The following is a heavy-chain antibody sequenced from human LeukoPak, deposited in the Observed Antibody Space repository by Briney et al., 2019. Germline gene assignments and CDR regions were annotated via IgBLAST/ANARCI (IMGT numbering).Heavy chain of an antibody. CDR1: GFTFSSYG. Sequence: AGGSLRLSCAASGFTFSSYGMHWVRQAPGKGLEWVAVIWYDGSNKYYADSVKGRFTISRDNSKNTLYLQMNSLRAEDTAVYYCARGRCSSTSCYANYWGQGTLVTVSS. J-gene: IGHJ4*02. D-gene: IGHD2-2*01. V-gene: IGHV3-33*01. CDR2: IWYDGSNK. CDR3: ARGRCSSTSCYANY.